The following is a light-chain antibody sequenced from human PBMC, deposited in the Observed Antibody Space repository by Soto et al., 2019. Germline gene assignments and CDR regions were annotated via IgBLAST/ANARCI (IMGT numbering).Light chain of an antibody. CDR2: AAS. V-gene: IGKV1-39*01. CDR1: QNIHTY. CDR3: QQSYGFMWT. Sequence: DIQMTQSPYSLSAAVGDSVTIAWRASQNIHTYLNWYQHKPGKAPKLLIYAASSLQTGVPSRFSGSGSGTDFTLTISSLQPEDAATYYCQQSYGFMWTLGQGTKVDIK. J-gene: IGKJ1*01.